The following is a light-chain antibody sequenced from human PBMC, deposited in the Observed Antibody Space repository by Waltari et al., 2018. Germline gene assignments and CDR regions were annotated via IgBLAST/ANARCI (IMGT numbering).Light chain of an antibody. Sequence: EIVLTQSPGTLSLSPGERATLSCRASQSLTKKYLAWYQQKPGQAPRLLIYGASSMAAGIPDRFSGSGSGTDFTLTISRLEPEDFAVYYCQQYGSSVMYTFGQGTKLEIK. J-gene: IGKJ2*01. CDR1: QSLTKKY. CDR2: GAS. CDR3: QQYGSSVMYT. V-gene: IGKV3-20*01.